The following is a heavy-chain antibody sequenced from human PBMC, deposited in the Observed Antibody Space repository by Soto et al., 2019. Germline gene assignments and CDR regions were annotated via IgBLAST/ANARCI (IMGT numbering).Heavy chain of an antibody. CDR3: AGVPGDYHPPNWFPP. J-gene: IGHJ5*02. CDR2: INAGNGNT. CDR1: GYTFTSYA. D-gene: IGHD4-17*01. Sequence: ASVKVSCKASGYTFTSYAMHWVRQAPGQRLEWMGWINAGNGNTKYSQKFQGRVTITRDTSASTAYMELSSLRSEDTAVYYCAGVPGDYHPPNWFPPRGQGSVVPVSS. V-gene: IGHV1-3*01.